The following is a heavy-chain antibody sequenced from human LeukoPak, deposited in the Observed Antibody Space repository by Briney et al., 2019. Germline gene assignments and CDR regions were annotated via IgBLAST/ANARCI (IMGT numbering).Heavy chain of an antibody. J-gene: IGHJ4*02. CDR1: GFTFSNYW. CDR2: INRDGSTT. V-gene: IGHV3-74*01. Sequence: GGSLRLSCAAPGFTFSNYWVHWVRQAPGKGLVWVSRINRDGSTTNYADSVKGRFTVSRDNDKNTLNLQMNSLGAEDTAVYYCARDKKTGESSEIDYWGQGTLVTVSS. D-gene: IGHD7-27*01. CDR3: ARDKKTGESSEIDY.